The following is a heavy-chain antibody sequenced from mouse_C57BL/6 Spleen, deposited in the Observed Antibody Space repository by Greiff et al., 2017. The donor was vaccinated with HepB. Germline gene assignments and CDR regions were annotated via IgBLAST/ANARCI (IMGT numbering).Heavy chain of an antibody. Sequence: VQLKESGPGLVKPSQSLSLTCSVTGYSITSGYYWNWIRQFPGNKLEWMGYISYDGSNNYNPSLKNRLSITRDNSKNQFFLKLNSVTTEDTATYYCAGDGYYAFAYWGQGTLVTVSA. CDR3: AGDGYYAFAY. D-gene: IGHD2-3*01. CDR2: ISYDGSN. V-gene: IGHV3-6*01. CDR1: GYSITSGYY. J-gene: IGHJ3*01.